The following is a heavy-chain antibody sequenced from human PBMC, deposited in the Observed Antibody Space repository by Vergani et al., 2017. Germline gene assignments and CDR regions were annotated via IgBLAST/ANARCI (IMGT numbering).Heavy chain of an antibody. J-gene: IGHJ3*02. CDR1: GGSISSGNYY. CDR2: ICTSGIT. D-gene: IGHD3-22*01. Sequence: QVQLQESGPGLVKPSETLSLTCTVSGGSISSGNYYWTWIRQPAGKGPEWIGRICTSGITKYNASLKSRVTISVDTSKNQFSLKLSSVTAADTAVYYCARDYDSGLSYANDAFDIWGQGTVVTVSS. CDR3: ARDYDSGLSYANDAFDI. V-gene: IGHV4-61*02.